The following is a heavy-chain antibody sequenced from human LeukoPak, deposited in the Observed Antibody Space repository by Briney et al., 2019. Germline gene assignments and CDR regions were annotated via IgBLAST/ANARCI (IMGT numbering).Heavy chain of an antibody. CDR1: GGSISSGGYY. J-gene: IGHJ3*02. V-gene: IGHV4-31*03. Sequence: PSETLSLTCTVSGGSISSGGYYWSWIRQHPGKGLEWIGYIYYSGSTYYNPSLKSRVTIPVDTSKNQFSLKLSSVTAADTAVYYCARAVDGSDAFDIWGQGTMVTVSS. CDR3: ARAVDGSDAFDI. D-gene: IGHD6-19*01. CDR2: IYYSGST.